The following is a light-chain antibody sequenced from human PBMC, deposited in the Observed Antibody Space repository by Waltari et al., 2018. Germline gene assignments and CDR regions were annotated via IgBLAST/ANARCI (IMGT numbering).Light chain of an antibody. CDR1: TGTVTSVYY. CDR3: LLYYGGAGV. V-gene: IGLV7-43*01. CDR2: STS. Sequence: QTVVTQEPSLTVSPGGTVTLTCASSTGTVTSVYYPNGFQQKPGQAPRALIYSTSNKYSWTPDRFSGSLLGGKAALTLSGVQPEDEAEYYCLLYYGGAGVFGGGTKLTVL. J-gene: IGLJ3*02.